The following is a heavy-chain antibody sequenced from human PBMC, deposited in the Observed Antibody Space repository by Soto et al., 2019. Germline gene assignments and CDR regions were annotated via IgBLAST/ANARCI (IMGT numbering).Heavy chain of an antibody. Sequence: EVQLLESGGGLVQPGVSLRLSCAASGFTFSSYAMTWVRQAPGKGLEWVSGISGSGGRISYADSVKGRLTISRDTSKNTLNLQMDSLRAEDTAVYYCAKIQDPYGGAQSGALDTWGQGTLVTVSS. J-gene: IGHJ5*02. V-gene: IGHV3-23*01. CDR1: GFTFSSYA. CDR3: AKIQDPYGGAQSGALDT. CDR2: ISGSGGRI. D-gene: IGHD2-15*01.